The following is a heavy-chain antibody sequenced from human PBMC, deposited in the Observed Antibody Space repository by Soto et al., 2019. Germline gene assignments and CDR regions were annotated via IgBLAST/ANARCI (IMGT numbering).Heavy chain of an antibody. CDR3: TSYYSPTPNLKYYYYSVSDV. CDR2: IYPSDSYT. J-gene: IGHJ6*02. CDR1: GYSFNKYW. D-gene: IGHD3-10*01. V-gene: IGHV5-51*01. Sequence: LGESLKISCKGSGYSFNKYWIGWVRQMPGKGLEGMGVIYPSDSYTKYSPSFQGQVTISVDKTTSTAYLQWSSLKAADTAMYYSTSYYSPTPNLKYYYYSVSDVWGQGTTVTVFS.